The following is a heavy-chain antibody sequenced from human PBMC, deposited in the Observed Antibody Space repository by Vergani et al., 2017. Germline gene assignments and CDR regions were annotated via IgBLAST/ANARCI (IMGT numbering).Heavy chain of an antibody. V-gene: IGHV3-23*03. CDR3: AKHLLTIYDAFDI. Sequence: EVQLLESGGGLVQPGGSLRLSCAASGFTFSSYAMSWVRQAPGKGLEWVSVIYSGGSSTYYADSVKGRFTISRDNSKNTLYLQMNSLRAEGTAVYYCAKHLLTIYDAFDIWGQGTMVTVSS. D-gene: IGHD3-3*01. CDR1: GFTFSSYA. CDR2: IYSGGSST. J-gene: IGHJ3*02.